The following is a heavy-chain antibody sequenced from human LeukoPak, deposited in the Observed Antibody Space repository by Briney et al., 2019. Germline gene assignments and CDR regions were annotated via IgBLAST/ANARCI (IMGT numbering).Heavy chain of an antibody. J-gene: IGHJ2*01. CDR3: AKSHPAVTTTDWYFDL. Sequence: PSETLSLTCTVSGGSISSGHYYLNWIRQPAGKGLEWIGRIYSRGSTNYNSSLRSRVTISVDTSKNQFSLRMTSVTAADTAVYFCAKSHPAVTTTDWYFDLWGRGTLVTISS. V-gene: IGHV4-61*02. CDR2: IYSRGST. CDR1: GGSISSGHYY. D-gene: IGHD4-17*01.